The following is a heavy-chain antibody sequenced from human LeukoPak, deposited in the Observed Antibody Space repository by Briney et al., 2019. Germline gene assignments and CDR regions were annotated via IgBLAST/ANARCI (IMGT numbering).Heavy chain of an antibody. D-gene: IGHD2-2*01. Sequence: SETLSLTCPVSGGPVSNYYWSWIRQPPGKGRGWVGYIYDVGSTNYNPSPKSRVTISVDTSKNQFSLKLSSVTAADTAVYYCAGGPIVVVPAYWFDPWGQGTLVTVSS. J-gene: IGHJ5*02. CDR1: GGPVSNYY. CDR2: IYDVGST. CDR3: AGGPIVVVPAYWFDP. V-gene: IGHV4-59*02.